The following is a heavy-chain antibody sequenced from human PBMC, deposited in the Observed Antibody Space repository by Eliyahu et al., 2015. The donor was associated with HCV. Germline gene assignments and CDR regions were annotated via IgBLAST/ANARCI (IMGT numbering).Heavy chain of an antibody. V-gene: IGHV3-74*01. CDR1: GFTFSTYW. J-gene: IGHJ4*02. CDR3: ASELAIGY. D-gene: IGHD1-1*01. Sequence: EVQLVESGGXXVQPGXSXGLSCAAXGFTFSTYWMHWVRQAPGKGLVWVSHINADATITNYADSVKGRFTVSRDNAKHMLYLQMSSLRAEDTGVYYCASELAIGYWGQGTLITVSS. CDR2: INADATIT.